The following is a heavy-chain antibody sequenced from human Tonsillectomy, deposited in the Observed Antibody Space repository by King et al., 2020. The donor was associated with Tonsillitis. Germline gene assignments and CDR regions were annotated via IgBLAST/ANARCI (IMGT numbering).Heavy chain of an antibody. J-gene: IGHJ4*02. CDR2: IYYSGST. D-gene: IGHD3-10*01. CDR1: GGSISSSSYY. Sequence: QLQESGPGLVKPSETLSLTCTVSGGSISSSSYYWGWIRQPPGKGLEWIGSIYYSGSTYYNPSLKSRVTISVDTSTNQFSLKLRSVTAADTAVYYCAKINTYYYGSGSYLGVWGQGTLVTVPS. V-gene: IGHV4-39*07. CDR3: AKINTYYYGSGSYLGV.